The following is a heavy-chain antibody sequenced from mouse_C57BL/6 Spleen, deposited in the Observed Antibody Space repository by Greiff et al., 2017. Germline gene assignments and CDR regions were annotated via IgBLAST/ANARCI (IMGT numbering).Heavy chain of an antibody. D-gene: IGHD2-5*01. CDR2: ISGGGGNT. J-gene: IGHJ1*03. CDR3: ARQIYYSNSYWYFDV. Sequence: EVKLVESGGGLVKPGGSLKLSCAASGFTFSSYTMSWVRQTPEKRLEWVATISGGGGNTYYPDSVKGRFTISRDNAKNTLYLQMSSLRSEDTALYYCARQIYYSNSYWYFDVWGTGTTVTVSS. CDR1: GFTFSSYT. V-gene: IGHV5-9*01.